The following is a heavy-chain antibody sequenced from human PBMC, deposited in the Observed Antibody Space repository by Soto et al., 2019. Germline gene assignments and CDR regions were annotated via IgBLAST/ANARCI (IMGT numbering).Heavy chain of an antibody. V-gene: IGHV4-30-2*01. CDR2: IYHSGST. Sequence: PSETLSLTCAVSGGSISSGGYSWSWIRQPPGKGLEWIGYIYHSGSTYYNPSLKSRVTISVDTSKNQFSLKLSSVTAADTAVYYCARGRAMDVWGKGTTVTVSS. CDR1: GGSISSGGYS. CDR3: ARGRAMDV. J-gene: IGHJ6*03.